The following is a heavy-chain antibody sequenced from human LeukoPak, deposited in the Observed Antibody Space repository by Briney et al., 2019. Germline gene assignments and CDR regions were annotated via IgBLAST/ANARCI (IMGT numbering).Heavy chain of an antibody. V-gene: IGHV3-23*01. Sequence: GGSPRLSCAASGFTFSSYAMSWVRQAPGKGLEWVSAISGSGGSTYYADSVKGRFTISRDNSKNTLYLQMNSLRAEDTAVYYCAKDAPGHVLRFLEWFSGWFDPWGQGTLVTVSS. CDR3: AKDAPGHVLRFLEWFSGWFDP. D-gene: IGHD3-3*01. CDR1: GFTFSSYA. J-gene: IGHJ5*02. CDR2: ISGSGGST.